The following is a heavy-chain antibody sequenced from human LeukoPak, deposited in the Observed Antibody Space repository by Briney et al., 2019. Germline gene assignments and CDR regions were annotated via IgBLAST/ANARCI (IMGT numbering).Heavy chain of an antibody. V-gene: IGHV4-39*07. CDR2: IFYSGST. CDR1: GGSISTSNYY. CDR3: AREVDGYCSGGSCYSGSPMNDY. D-gene: IGHD2-15*01. J-gene: IGHJ4*02. Sequence: TSETLSLTCTISGGSISTSNYYWGWIRQPPGKGLEWIGNIFYSGSTYYSPSLKSRVTMSVDTSKNQFSLKLSSVTAADTAVYYCAREVDGYCSGGSCYSGSPMNDYWGQGTLVTVSS.